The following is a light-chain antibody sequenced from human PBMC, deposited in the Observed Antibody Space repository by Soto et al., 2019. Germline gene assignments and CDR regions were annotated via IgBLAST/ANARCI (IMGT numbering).Light chain of an antibody. V-gene: IGLV1-40*01. J-gene: IGLJ1*01. CDR3: QSYDDSLSVHYV. Sequence: QSVLTQTTSVSGAPGQRVTISCTGSSSNIGSTYDVQWYQQLPGTAPKLRIHGNTDRPSGVPDLFSGSKSGTSASLAITGLQADDEADYYCQSYDDSLSVHYVFGTGTKLTVL. CDR2: GNT. CDR1: SSNIGSTYD.